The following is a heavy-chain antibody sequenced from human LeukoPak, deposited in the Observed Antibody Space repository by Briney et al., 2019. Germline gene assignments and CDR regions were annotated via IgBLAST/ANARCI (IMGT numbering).Heavy chain of an antibody. J-gene: IGHJ4*02. Sequence: PGGSLRLSCTASGFTFSNYVMTWVRQAPGKGLEWVSGISDSGGSTYYADSVKGRFTISRDNSKNTVYLQMNSLRVEDTALYYCARDRTPRGENNNWYEVDHWGQGTLVTVSS. CDR2: ISDSGGST. CDR3: ARDRTPRGENNNWYEVDH. V-gene: IGHV3-23*01. D-gene: IGHD1/OR15-1a*01. CDR1: GFTFSNYV.